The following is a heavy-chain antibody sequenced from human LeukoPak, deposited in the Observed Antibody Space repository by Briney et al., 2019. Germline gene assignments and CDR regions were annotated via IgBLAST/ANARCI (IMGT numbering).Heavy chain of an antibody. V-gene: IGHV3-20*04. CDR2: INWNGGST. D-gene: IGHD2-2*01. CDR3: ARVWGGYCSSTCCYGAFDI. Sequence: GGSLRLSCAASGFTFDDYGMSWVRQAPGKGLEWVSGINWNGGSTGYADSVKGRFTISRDNAKNSLYLQMNSLRAEDTALCYCARVWGGYCSSTCCYGAFDIWGQGTMVTVSS. CDR1: GFTFDDYG. J-gene: IGHJ3*02.